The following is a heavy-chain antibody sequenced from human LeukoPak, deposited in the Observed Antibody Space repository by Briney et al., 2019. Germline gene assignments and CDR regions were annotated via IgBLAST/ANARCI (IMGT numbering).Heavy chain of an antibody. CDR1: GYTFTSYA. CDR3: ARRVSGGSYFDY. CDR2: INAGNGNT. V-gene: IGHV1-3*01. D-gene: IGHD1-26*01. J-gene: IGHJ4*02. Sequence: ASVKVSCKASGYTFTSYAMHWVRQAPGQRLEWMGWINAGNGNTKYSQKSQGRVTITRDTSASTAYMELSSLRSEDTAVYYCARRVSGGSYFDYWGQGTLVTVSS.